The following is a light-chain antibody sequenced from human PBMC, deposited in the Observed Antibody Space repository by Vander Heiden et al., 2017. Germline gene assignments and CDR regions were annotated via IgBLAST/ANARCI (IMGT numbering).Light chain of an antibody. CDR1: QSVSSN. CDR2: GAS. Sequence: EIVMTQSPATLSVSPGERATLSCRASQSVSSNLAWYQQKPGQAPRLLIYGASTRATGIPARFSGSGYGTEFTLTISSRQSEDFAVYYCQQYNNWPPGTFGQGTKMXIK. V-gene: IGKV3-15*01. J-gene: IGKJ2*01. CDR3: QQYNNWPPGT.